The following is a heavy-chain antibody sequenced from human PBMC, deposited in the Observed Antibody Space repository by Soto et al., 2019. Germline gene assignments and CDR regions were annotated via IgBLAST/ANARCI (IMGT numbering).Heavy chain of an antibody. Sequence: ASVKVSCKASGGTFSSYTMSWVRQAPGQGLEWMGGIIPIFGTTTYAHKFHGRVTITADESTSTVYMELSSLRGEDTAVYYCARGALTTLAYYYGMDVWGQGTTVTVSS. D-gene: IGHD4-4*01. CDR2: IIPIFGTT. CDR1: GGTFSSYT. CDR3: ARGALTTLAYYYGMDV. V-gene: IGHV1-69*13. J-gene: IGHJ6*02.